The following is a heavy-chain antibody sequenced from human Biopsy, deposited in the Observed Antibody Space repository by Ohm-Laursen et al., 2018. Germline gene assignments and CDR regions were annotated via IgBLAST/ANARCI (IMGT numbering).Heavy chain of an antibody. Sequence: TLSRTSTVSGDSLSSGPDNWRWIRQPPGQGLEYIGIIYSGGNTNYNPSLQNRVTMSFDTSKNQFSLKLSSVIAADTAVYYCARGRRASGWPYFANWGQGTLVIVSS. V-gene: IGHV4-61*01. J-gene: IGHJ4*02. D-gene: IGHD6-19*01. CDR3: ARGRRASGWPYFAN. CDR2: IYSGGNT. CDR1: GDSLSSGPDN.